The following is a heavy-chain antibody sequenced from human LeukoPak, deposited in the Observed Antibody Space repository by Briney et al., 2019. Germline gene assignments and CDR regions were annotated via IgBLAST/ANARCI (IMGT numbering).Heavy chain of an antibody. V-gene: IGHV1-8*03. CDR1: GYTFTTYA. CDR3: ARGHSAPYYYMDV. J-gene: IGHJ6*03. CDR2: ISVDSGNT. Sequence: ASVKVSCKTSGYTFTTYAISWVRQAPGQGLEWMGWISVDSGNTNYAQKLQGRVTITRNTSISTAYMELSSLRSEDTAVYYCARGHSAPYYYMDVWGKGTTVTVSS.